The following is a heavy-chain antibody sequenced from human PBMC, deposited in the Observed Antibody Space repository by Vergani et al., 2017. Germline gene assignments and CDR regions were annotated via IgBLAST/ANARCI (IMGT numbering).Heavy chain of an antibody. CDR2: IYYSGST. J-gene: IGHJ4*02. CDR1: GGSISSYY. Sequence: QVQLQESGPGLVKPSETLSLTCTVSGGSISSYYWSWIRQPPGKGLEWIGYIYYSGSTNYNPSLKSRVTISVDTSKNQFSLKLSSVTAADTAVYYCARVDYYDSSGYYYGSFDYWGQGTLVTVSS. CDR3: ARVDYYDSSGYYYGSFDY. V-gene: IGHV4-59*01. D-gene: IGHD3-22*01.